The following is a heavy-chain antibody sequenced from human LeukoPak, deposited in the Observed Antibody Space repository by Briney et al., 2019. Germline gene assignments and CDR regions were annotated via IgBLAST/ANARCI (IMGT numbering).Heavy chain of an antibody. D-gene: IGHD5-18*01. Sequence: GSSVKVSCKASGGTFSSYAISWVLQAPGQGLEWMGGIIPIFGTANYAQKFQGRVTITTDESTSTAYMELSSLRSEDTAVYYCARTDGYIYGYRGYWGQGTLVTVSS. CDR2: IIPIFGTA. V-gene: IGHV1-69*05. CDR1: GGTFSSYA. J-gene: IGHJ4*02. CDR3: ARTDGYIYGYRGY.